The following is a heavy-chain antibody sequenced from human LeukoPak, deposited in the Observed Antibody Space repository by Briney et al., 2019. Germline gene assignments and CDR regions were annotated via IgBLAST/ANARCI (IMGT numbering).Heavy chain of an antibody. CDR1: GGSIGWDY. J-gene: IGHJ4*02. CDR2: IYKSGST. Sequence: SETLSLTCTVSGGSIGWDYWSWIRQSAGKGLEWIGRIYKSGSTNYNPSFRSRVTMSVDTSKNQFSLNVTSVTAADTAVYYCAREEYSKDSNVYSYYFHSWARGPLVTVSS. CDR3: AREEYSKDSNVYSYYFHS. V-gene: IGHV4-4*07. D-gene: IGHD3-22*01.